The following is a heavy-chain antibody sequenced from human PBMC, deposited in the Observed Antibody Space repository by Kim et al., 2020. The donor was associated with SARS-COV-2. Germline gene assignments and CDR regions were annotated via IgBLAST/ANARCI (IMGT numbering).Heavy chain of an antibody. Sequence: NPSLKSRVTRSVDTSKNQFSLKLSSVTAADTAVYYCARREGGSNYFDYWGQGTLVTVSS. CDR3: ARREGGSNYFDY. V-gene: IGHV4-59*08. J-gene: IGHJ4*02. D-gene: IGHD1-26*01.